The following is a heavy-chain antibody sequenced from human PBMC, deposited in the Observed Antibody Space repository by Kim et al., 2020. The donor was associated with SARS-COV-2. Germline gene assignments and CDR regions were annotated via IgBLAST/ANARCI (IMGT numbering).Heavy chain of an antibody. J-gene: IGHJ4*02. CDR3: ARQEQLY. CDR2: DGSNK. D-gene: IGHD6-13*01. V-gene: IGHV3-30*01. Sequence: DGSNKYYADSVKGRFTISRDNSKNTLYLQMNSLRAEDTAVYYCARQEQLYWGQGTLVTVSS.